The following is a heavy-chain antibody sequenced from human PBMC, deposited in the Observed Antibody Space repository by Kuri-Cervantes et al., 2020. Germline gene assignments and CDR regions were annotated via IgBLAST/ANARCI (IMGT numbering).Heavy chain of an antibody. D-gene: IGHD6-25*01. CDR1: GFTFSSYG. V-gene: IGHV3-7*01. J-gene: IGHJ4*02. CDR2: IKEDGSET. CDR3: ARAPKAEY. Sequence: GESLKISCAASGFTFSSYGMHWVRQAPGRGMEWVANIKEDGSETSYVDSVKGRFTISRDNAKNSLYLQMDSLRAEDTAVYYCARAPKAEYWGQGTLVTVSS.